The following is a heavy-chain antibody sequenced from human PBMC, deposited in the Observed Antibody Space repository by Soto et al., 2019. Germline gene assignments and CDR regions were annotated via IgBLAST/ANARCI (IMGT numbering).Heavy chain of an antibody. J-gene: IGHJ6*02. D-gene: IGHD3-3*01. V-gene: IGHV2-26*01. Sequence: QVTLKESGPVLVKPTETLTLTCTVSGFSLSNARMGVSWIRQPPGKALEWLAHIFSNDEKSYSPSLKSRLTISKDTSKSQVVLTMTNMDPVDTATYYCARSYYDFWSGSYGMDVWGQGTTVTVSS. CDR2: IFSNDEK. CDR3: ARSYYDFWSGSYGMDV. CDR1: GFSLSNARMG.